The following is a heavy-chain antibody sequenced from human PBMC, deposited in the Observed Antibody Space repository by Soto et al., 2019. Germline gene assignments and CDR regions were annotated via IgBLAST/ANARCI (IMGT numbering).Heavy chain of an antibody. J-gene: IGHJ4*02. Sequence: PSETLSLTCGVYGASFTSNYWSWVRQPPAKGLEWIGEINHNGLTNYNPSLKSQVTISVDTSKNQFSLKLTSVTAADTAVYYCASARWDYWGQGTLVTVSS. CDR1: GASFTSNY. D-gene: IGHD2-15*01. CDR3: ASARWDY. CDR2: INHNGLT. V-gene: IGHV4-34*01.